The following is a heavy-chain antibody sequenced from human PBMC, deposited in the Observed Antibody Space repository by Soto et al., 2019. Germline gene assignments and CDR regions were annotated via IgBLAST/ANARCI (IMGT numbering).Heavy chain of an antibody. CDR3: AKGTHYSSGWYVLDDY. J-gene: IGHJ4*02. CDR2: ISYDGSNK. Sequence: QPGGSLRLSCAASGFTFSSYGMHWVRQAPGKGLEWVAVISYDGSNKYYADSVKGRFTFSRDNSKNTLYLQMNSLRAEDTAVYYCAKGTHYSSGWYVLDDYWGQGTLVTVSS. V-gene: IGHV3-30*18. CDR1: GFTFSSYG. D-gene: IGHD6-19*01.